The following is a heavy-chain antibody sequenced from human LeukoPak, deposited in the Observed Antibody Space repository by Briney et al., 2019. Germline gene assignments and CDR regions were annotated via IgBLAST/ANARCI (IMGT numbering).Heavy chain of an antibody. CDR2: INPSGGST. CDR1: GYTFTSYY. Sequence: GASVKVSCKASGYTFTSYYMHWVRQAPGQGLEWMGIINPSGGSTSYAQKFQGRVTMTRDTSTSTVYMELSSLRSEDTAVYYCARGPNDVLLWFGYSPFDYWGQGTLVTVSS. V-gene: IGHV1-46*01. J-gene: IGHJ4*02. CDR3: ARGPNDVLLWFGYSPFDY. D-gene: IGHD3-10*01.